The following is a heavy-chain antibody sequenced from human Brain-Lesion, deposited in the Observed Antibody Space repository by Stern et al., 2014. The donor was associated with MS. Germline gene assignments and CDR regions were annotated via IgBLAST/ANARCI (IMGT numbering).Heavy chain of an antibody. Sequence: QVQLMQSGPGLVKPSQTLSLACAVSGASVGGGDWYWSWIRQPPGKGLEWLGHIYYSGTTSYKPSLKRRLIISLDTSKNQFSLNLTSVTAADTAVYYCAGAIGKYELLESFDMWGQGTMVTVSS. CDR3: AGAIGKYELLESFDM. D-gene: IGHD1-1*01. J-gene: IGHJ3*02. V-gene: IGHV4-30-4*01. CDR2: IYYSGTT. CDR1: GASVGGGDWY.